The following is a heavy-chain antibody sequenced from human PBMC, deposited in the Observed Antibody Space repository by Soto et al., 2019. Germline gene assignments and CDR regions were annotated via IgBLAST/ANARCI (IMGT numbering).Heavy chain of an antibody. CDR3: ARDDAQHYDFWSGYYTRFDY. CDR2: ISAYNGNT. D-gene: IGHD3-3*01. V-gene: IGHV1-18*01. Sequence: ASVKVSCKASGYTFTSYGISWVRQAPGQGLEWMGWISAYNGNTNYAQKLQGRVTMTTDTSTSTAYMELRSLRSDDTAVYYCARDDAQHYDFWSGYYTRFDYWGQGTLVTVSS. CDR1: GYTFTSYG. J-gene: IGHJ4*02.